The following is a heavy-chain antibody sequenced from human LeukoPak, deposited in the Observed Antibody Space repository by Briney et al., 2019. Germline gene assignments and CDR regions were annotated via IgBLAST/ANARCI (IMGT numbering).Heavy chain of an antibody. CDR2: IYYSGST. V-gene: IGHV4-59*01. Sequence: SETLSLTCTVSGGSISSYYWSWLRQPPGKGLEWIGYIYYSGSTNYNPSLKSRVTISVDTSKNQFSLKLSSVTAADTAVYYCAREVRTYYYGSGSYYMGYWGQGTLVTVSS. CDR3: AREVRTYYYGSGSYYMGY. J-gene: IGHJ4*02. CDR1: GGSISSYY. D-gene: IGHD3-10*01.